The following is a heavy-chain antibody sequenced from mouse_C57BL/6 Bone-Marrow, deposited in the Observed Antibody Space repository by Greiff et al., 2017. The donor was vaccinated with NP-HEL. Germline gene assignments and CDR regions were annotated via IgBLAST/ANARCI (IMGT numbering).Heavy chain of an antibody. CDR1: GFTFSDFY. J-gene: IGHJ3*01. D-gene: IGHD2-2*01. V-gene: IGHV7-1*01. CDR3: ARDAWGVTPFAY. Sequence: EVQVVESGGGLVQSGRSLRLSCATSGFTFSDFYMEWVRQAPGKGLEWIAASRNKANDYTTEYSASVKGRFIVSRDTSQSILYLQMNALRAEDTAIYYCARDAWGVTPFAYWGQGTLVTVSA. CDR2: SRNKANDYTT.